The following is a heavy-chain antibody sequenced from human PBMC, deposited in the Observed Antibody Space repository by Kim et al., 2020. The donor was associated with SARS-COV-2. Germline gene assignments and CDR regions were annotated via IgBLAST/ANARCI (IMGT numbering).Heavy chain of an antibody. J-gene: IGHJ4*02. CDR1: GFTFDDYA. V-gene: IGHV3-9*01. Sequence: GGSLRLSCAASGFTFDDYAMHWVRQAPGKGLEWVSGISWNSGSIGYADSVKGRFTISRDNAKNSLYLQMNSLRAEDTALYYCAKGWATYYYDSSGYYLDYWGQGTLVTVSS. D-gene: IGHD3-22*01. CDR2: ISWNSGSI. CDR3: AKGWATYYYDSSGYYLDY.